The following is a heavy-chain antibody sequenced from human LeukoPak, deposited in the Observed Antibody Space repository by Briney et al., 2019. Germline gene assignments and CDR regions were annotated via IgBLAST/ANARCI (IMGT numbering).Heavy chain of an antibody. CDR2: ISGSGGST. CDR3: AKDEFIITFFDH. D-gene: IGHD3-16*01. CDR1: GFTFSSYA. V-gene: IGHV3-23*01. Sequence: GGSLRLSCAASGFTFSSYAMSWVRQAPGKGLEWVSAISGSGGSTYYADSVKGRFTISRDNSKNTLYLQMNSLRVEDTALYYCAKDEFIITFFDHWGQGTLVTVSS. J-gene: IGHJ4*02.